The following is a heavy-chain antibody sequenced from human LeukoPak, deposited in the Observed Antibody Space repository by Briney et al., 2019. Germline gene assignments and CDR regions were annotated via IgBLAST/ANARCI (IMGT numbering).Heavy chain of an antibody. V-gene: IGHV3-23*01. Sequence: GGSLRLSCAASGFTFSSYAMSWVRQAPGKGLEWVSAISGSSGSTFYADCDKCRFTISRENSKNTPYLQMNNLRAECTGVYYCAKSPSSDYWGQGTLVTVSS. J-gene: IGHJ4*02. CDR3: AKSPSSDY. D-gene: IGHD3-16*02. CDR2: ISGSSGST. CDR1: GFTFSSYA.